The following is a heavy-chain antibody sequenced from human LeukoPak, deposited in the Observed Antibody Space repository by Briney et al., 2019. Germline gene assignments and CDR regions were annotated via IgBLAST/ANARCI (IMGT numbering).Heavy chain of an antibody. V-gene: IGHV4-59*01. CDR2: IHYSRST. J-gene: IGHJ5*01. CDR1: GGSIRNYY. Sequence: PSETLSLTCTVSGGSIRNYYWSWIRQTPGKGLEWIAYIHYSRSTSYNPSLKSRITISLDTSKNQFSLTLSSVTAADTAVYYCARQAYSGSYLFDSWGQGTLVTVSS. CDR3: ARQAYSGSYLFDS. D-gene: IGHD3-22*01.